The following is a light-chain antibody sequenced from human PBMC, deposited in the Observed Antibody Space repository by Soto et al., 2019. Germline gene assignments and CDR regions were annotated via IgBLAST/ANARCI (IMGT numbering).Light chain of an antibody. Sequence: EIVLTQSPGTLSLSPGEIATLSCRASQSVSSSYLAWYQQKPGQAPRVLIYDASNRATGIPARFSGSGSGTDFTLTISSLEPEDFAVYYCQQRSNWPWTFGQGTKVDIK. CDR3: QQRSNWPWT. J-gene: IGKJ1*01. CDR1: QSVSSSY. CDR2: DAS. V-gene: IGKV3D-20*02.